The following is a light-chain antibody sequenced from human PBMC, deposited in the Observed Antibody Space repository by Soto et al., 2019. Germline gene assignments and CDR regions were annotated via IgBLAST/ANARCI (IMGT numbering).Light chain of an antibody. CDR1: QTIGNW. V-gene: IGKV1-5*03. CDR3: QQYNAT. Sequence: DIQMTQSPSTLSASVADRVTITCRASQTIGNWLAWYQQKPGKAPKLLIYKASNLESGVPSRFSGSGSGTEFTLTISSLQPDDFASYYCQQYNATFGPGTKVEIK. CDR2: KAS. J-gene: IGKJ1*01.